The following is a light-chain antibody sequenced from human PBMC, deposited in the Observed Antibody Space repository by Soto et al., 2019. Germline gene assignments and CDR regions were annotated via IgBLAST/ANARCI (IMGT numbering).Light chain of an antibody. V-gene: IGKV1-6*01. CDR3: LKNNSNPLT. CDR1: QGVGND. J-gene: IGKJ4*01. CDR2: HVS. Sequence: AIQMTQSPSSLSASVGDTVTITCRASQGVGNDLGWYQQKPGKAPKLLIYHVSTLHDWVSSRFSGSGSGTYFTLTISSLQTEDFPTYYCLKNNSNPLTFGGGTKVAIK.